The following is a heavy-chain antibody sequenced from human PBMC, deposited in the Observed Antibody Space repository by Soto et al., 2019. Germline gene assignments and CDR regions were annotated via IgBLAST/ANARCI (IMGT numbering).Heavy chain of an antibody. V-gene: IGHV3-13*01. CDR3: ARIDRLRGYFDY. J-gene: IGHJ4*02. CDR2: IGTAGDT. CDR1: GFTFSSYD. Sequence: GGSLRLSCAASGFTFSSYDMHWVRQSTGKGLEWVSAIGTAGDTYYPGSVKGRFTISRENAKNSLYLQMNSLRAGDTAVYYCARIDRLRGYFDYWGQGTLVTVSS.